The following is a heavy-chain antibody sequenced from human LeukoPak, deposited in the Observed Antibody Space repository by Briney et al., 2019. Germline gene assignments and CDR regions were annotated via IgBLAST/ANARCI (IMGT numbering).Heavy chain of an antibody. CDR3: AREQSGYSSGLGTFDY. D-gene: IGHD6-19*01. V-gene: IGHV4-38-2*02. Sequence: GSLRLSCAASGFTVSSNYMSWVRQAPGKGLEWIGSIYHSGSTYYNPSLKSRVTISVDTSKNQFPLKLSSVTAADTAVYYCAREQSGYSSGLGTFDYWGQGTLVTVSS. J-gene: IGHJ4*02. CDR1: GFTVSSNY. CDR2: IYHSGST.